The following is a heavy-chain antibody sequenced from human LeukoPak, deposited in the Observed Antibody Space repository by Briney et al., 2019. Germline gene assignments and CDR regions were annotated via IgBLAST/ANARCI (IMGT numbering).Heavy chain of an antibody. CDR3: TTDPQHYYYMDV. V-gene: IGHV3-15*01. CDR2: IKSKTDGGTT. Sequence: PGGSLRLSCAASGFTFSNAWMSWVRQAPGEGLERVGRIKSKTDGGTTDYAAPVKGRFTISRDDSKNTLYLQMNSLKTEDTAVYYCTTDPQHYYYMDVWGKGTTVTVSS. CDR1: GFTFSNAW. J-gene: IGHJ6*03. D-gene: IGHD2-2*01.